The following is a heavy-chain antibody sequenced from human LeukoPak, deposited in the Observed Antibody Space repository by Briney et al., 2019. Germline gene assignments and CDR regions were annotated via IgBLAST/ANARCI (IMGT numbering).Heavy chain of an antibody. V-gene: IGHV1-69*05. CDR2: IIPIFGTA. D-gene: IGHD4-17*01. CDR3: ATGVGYGDCYDY. J-gene: IGHJ4*02. Sequence: SVKVSCKASGGTFSSYAISWVRQAPGQGLEWMGRIIPIFGTANYAQKFQGRVTITTDESTSTAYMELSSLRSEDTAVYYCATGVGYGDCYDYWGQGTLVTVSS. CDR1: GGTFSSYA.